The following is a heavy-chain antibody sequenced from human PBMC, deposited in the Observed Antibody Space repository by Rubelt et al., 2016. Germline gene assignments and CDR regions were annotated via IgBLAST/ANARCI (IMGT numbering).Heavy chain of an antibody. CDR2: IYYSGST. CDR1: GGSISSSSFY. Sequence: QLQLQESGPGLVKPSETLSLTCTVSGGSISSSSFYWGWIRQSPGKGLEWIGYIYYSGSTNYNPSLKSRVTISVDMSKNQVSLQLNSVTPEDTAVYYCARGPAKLDPWGQGTLVTVSS. J-gene: IGHJ5*02. V-gene: IGHV4-61*05. CDR3: ARGPAKLDP.